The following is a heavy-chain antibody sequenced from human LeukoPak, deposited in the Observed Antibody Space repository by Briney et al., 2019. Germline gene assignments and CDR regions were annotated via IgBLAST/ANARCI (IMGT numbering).Heavy chain of an antibody. Sequence: GASVKVSCKASGYTFTSYGISWVRQAPGQGLEWMGWISAYNGNTNYAQKFQGRVTMTRNTSISTAYMELSSLRSEDTAVYYCARGPNIYCSGGSCYYYMDVWGKGTTVTVSS. CDR1: GYTFTSYG. D-gene: IGHD2-15*01. V-gene: IGHV1-18*01. CDR3: ARGPNIYCSGGSCYYYMDV. CDR2: ISAYNGNT. J-gene: IGHJ6*03.